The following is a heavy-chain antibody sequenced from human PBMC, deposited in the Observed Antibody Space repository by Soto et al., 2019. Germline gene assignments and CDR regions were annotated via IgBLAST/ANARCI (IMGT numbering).Heavy chain of an antibody. CDR1: GXXFXXXA. CDR2: INAVNGNT. J-gene: IGHJ4*02. D-gene: IGHD3-22*01. V-gene: IGHV1-3*01. CDR3: ARSIVVVTSFDY. Sequence: XSCXASGXXFXXXAXHWVRQAPGQRIEWMGWINAVNGNTKYSQKFQGRVTITRDTSASTAYMELSSLRSEYTAVYYCARSIVVVTSFDYWGQGTPVTVSS.